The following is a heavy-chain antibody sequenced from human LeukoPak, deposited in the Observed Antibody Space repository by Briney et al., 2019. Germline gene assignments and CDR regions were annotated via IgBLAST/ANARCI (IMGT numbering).Heavy chain of an antibody. V-gene: IGHV1-2*02. Sequence: GASVKVSCKASGYTFIDYYMHWVRQAPGQGLEWMGWINPNTGGTNYAQKLQGRVTMTTDTSTSTAYMELRSLRSDDTAVYYCARGTSSGWYIYWGQGTLVTVSS. J-gene: IGHJ4*02. CDR2: INPNTGGT. D-gene: IGHD6-19*01. CDR1: GYTFIDYY. CDR3: ARGTSSGWYIY.